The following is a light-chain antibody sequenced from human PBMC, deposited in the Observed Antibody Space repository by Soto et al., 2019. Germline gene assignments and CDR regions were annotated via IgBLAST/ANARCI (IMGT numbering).Light chain of an antibody. V-gene: IGLV1-47*01. Sequence: QSVLTQPPSASGTPGQRVTISCSGSSSNIGSYIVYWYQKLPGTAPKLLVYSSNQRPSGAPDRFSDSKSGTSASLAISGLRSEDEADYFCAAWDDSLSAVLFGGRTKLNVL. CDR2: SSN. CDR1: SSNIGSYI. CDR3: AAWDDSLSAVL. J-gene: IGLJ2*01.